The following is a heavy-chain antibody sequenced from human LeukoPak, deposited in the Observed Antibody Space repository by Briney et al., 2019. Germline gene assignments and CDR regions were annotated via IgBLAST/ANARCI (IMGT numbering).Heavy chain of an antibody. CDR2: IYHSGST. D-gene: IGHD1-26*01. J-gene: IGHJ4*02. CDR3: ARVPVGATIPFDY. V-gene: IGHV4-38-2*02. Sequence: PSETLSLTCTVSGYSISSGYYWGWIRQPPGKGLEWIGSIYHSGSTYYNPSLKSRVTISVDTSKNQFSLKLSSVTAADTAVYYCARVPVGATIPFDYWGQGTLVTVSS. CDR1: GYSISSGYY.